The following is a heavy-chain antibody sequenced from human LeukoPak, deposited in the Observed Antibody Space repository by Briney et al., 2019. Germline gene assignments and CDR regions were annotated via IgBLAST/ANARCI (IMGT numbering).Heavy chain of an antibody. J-gene: IGHJ4*02. CDR2: ISGSGGST. Sequence: GGSLRLSCAASGFTFSSYAMSWVRQAPGKGLEWVSAISGSGGSTYYADSVKGRFTISRDNSKNTLYLQMNSLRAEDTAVYYCARASYVDTAMVYDYWGQGTLVTVSS. D-gene: IGHD5-18*01. CDR3: ARASYVDTAMVYDY. CDR1: GFTFSSYA. V-gene: IGHV3-23*01.